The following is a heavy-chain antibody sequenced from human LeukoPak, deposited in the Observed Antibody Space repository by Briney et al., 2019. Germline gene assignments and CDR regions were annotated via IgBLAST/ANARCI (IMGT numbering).Heavy chain of an antibody. Sequence: GGSLRLSCAASGFTFNNYGMHWVRQAPGKGLEWVSYISSSSSTIYYADSVKGRFTISRDNAKNSLYLQMNSLRDEDTAVYYCARGPRYYDSSGLNDYWGQGTLVTVSS. CDR3: ARGPRYYDSSGLNDY. D-gene: IGHD3-22*01. V-gene: IGHV3-48*02. CDR2: ISSSSSTI. CDR1: GFTFNNYG. J-gene: IGHJ4*02.